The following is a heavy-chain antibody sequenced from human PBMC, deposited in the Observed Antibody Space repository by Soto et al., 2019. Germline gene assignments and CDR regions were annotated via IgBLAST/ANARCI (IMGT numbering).Heavy chain of an antibody. Sequence: QLHLVQSGAEVKKPGSSLKVSCKASGGTFSNSGISWVRQAPGQGLEWMGGIIPIFDTTNYAQKLQGSNTIISDESTPTVYMELSNLRSADTGVYYCARAPILVSVTLHENYFDSWGQGTLVTVSS. D-gene: IGHD2-21*02. V-gene: IGHV1-69*01. J-gene: IGHJ4*02. CDR3: ARAPILVSVTLHENYFDS. CDR2: IIPIFDTT. CDR1: GGTFSNSG.